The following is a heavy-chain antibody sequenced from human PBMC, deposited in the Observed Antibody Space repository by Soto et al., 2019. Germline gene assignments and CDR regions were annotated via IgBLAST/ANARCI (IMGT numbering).Heavy chain of an antibody. V-gene: IGHV4-31*03. CDR2: ISYSGST. Sequence: PSETLSLACTVSGGSISSGGYYWSWIRQHPGTGLEWIGHISYSGSTYYNPSLKSRVTISVDTSKNQFSLKLSSVTAADTAVYYCARGGLGYCSGGSCYSAELSRYYYGMAVWGQGTTVTVSS. CDR3: ARGGLGYCSGGSCYSAELSRYYYGMAV. J-gene: IGHJ6*02. D-gene: IGHD2-15*01. CDR1: GGSISSGGYY.